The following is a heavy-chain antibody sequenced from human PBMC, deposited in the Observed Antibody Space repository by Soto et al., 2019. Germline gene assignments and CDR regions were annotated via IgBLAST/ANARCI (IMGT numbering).Heavy chain of an antibody. V-gene: IGHV3-23*01. CDR3: AKDRVSVFGVVTPKGYYYGMDV. CDR1: GFTFSSYA. Sequence: GGSLRLSCAASGFTFSSYAMSWVRQAPGKGLEWVSAISGSGGSTYYADSVKGRFTISRDNSKNTLYLQMNSLRAEDTAVYYCAKDRVSVFGVVTPKGYYYGMDVWGQGTTVTVSS. CDR2: ISGSGGST. D-gene: IGHD3-3*02. J-gene: IGHJ6*02.